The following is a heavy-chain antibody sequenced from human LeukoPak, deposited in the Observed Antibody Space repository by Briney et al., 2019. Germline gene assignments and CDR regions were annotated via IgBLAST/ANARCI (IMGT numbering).Heavy chain of an antibody. Sequence: ASVRVSCKASGYTFTGYYIHWVRQAPGQGLEWMGWISAYNGNTNYAQKLQGRVTMTTDTSTSTAYMELRSLRSDDTAVYYCARAPLRKAWAFEIWGQGNMVTVSS. V-gene: IGHV1-18*04. D-gene: IGHD2-21*01. J-gene: IGHJ3*02. CDR2: ISAYNGNT. CDR1: GYTFTGYY. CDR3: ARAPLRKAWAFEI.